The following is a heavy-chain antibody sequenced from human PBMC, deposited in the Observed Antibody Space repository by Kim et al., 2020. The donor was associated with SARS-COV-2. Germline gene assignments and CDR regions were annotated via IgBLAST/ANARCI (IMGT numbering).Heavy chain of an antibody. Sequence: GGSLRLSCAASGFTFGDYSFIWVRQAPGKGLEWVSSISSSSSYIYYEDSVQGRFTVSRDNAKKSLYLQMNNLRPEDTAVYFCARVILPRVQLFD. CDR3: ARVILPRVQLFD. J-gene: IGHJ5*01. CDR2: ISSSSSYI. D-gene: IGHD2-15*01. V-gene: IGHV3-21*01. CDR1: GFTFGDYS.